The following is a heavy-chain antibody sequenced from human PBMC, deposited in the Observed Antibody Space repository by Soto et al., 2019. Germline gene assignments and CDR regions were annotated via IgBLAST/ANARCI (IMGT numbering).Heavy chain of an antibody. D-gene: IGHD1-7*01. CDR1: GFTFSSYS. J-gene: IGHJ3*02. V-gene: IGHV3-48*02. CDR2: ISSSSSTI. Sequence: PGGSLRLSCAASGFTFSSYSMNWVRQAPGKGLEWVSCISSSSSTIYYADSVKGRFTISRDNAKNSLYLQMNSLRDEDTAVYYCATAGYNWNYDAFDIWGQGTMVTVSS. CDR3: ATAGYNWNYDAFDI.